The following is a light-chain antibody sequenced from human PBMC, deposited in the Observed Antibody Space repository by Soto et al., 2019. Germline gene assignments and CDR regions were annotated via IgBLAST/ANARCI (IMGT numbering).Light chain of an antibody. V-gene: IGKV3-20*01. CDR3: QQYGSSSYT. Sequence: EIVLTQSPGTLSLSPGERATLSCRASQSVSSTYLAWYQQNPGQAPRLLIYGASSRATGIPVRFSGSGSGTDFTLTISRLEPEDFAVYFCQQYGSSSYTFGQGTKLEIK. CDR1: QSVSSTY. J-gene: IGKJ2*01. CDR2: GAS.